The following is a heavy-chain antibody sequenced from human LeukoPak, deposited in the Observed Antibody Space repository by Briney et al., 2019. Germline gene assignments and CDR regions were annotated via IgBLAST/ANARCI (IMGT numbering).Heavy chain of an antibody. CDR2: TSWNSGSI. CDR3: AKGYSSSWSLPFDY. Sequence: GGSLRLSCAASGFSFDDYAMHWVRQAPGKGLDWDSGTSWNSGSIGYADSVKGRFTISKDNVKNSLYLHMNTLRAEDTAFYYCAKGYSSSWSLPFDYWGQGTLVTVSS. D-gene: IGHD6-13*01. CDR1: GFSFDDYA. V-gene: IGHV3-9*01. J-gene: IGHJ4*02.